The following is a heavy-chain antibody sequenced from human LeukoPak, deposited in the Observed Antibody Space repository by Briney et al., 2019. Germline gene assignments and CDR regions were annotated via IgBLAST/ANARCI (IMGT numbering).Heavy chain of an antibody. D-gene: IGHD3-9*01. CDR3: ARGGYDILTGYYLYFFDY. V-gene: IGHV3-21*04. J-gene: IGHJ4*02. Sequence: GGSLRLPCAASGFTFSDYSMNWVRQAPGKGLEWVSSISSNSAYLNYVDSLRGRFTVSRDNAKSSLSLQMNSLRVEDTAVYYCARGGYDILTGYYLYFFDYWGQGTLVTVSS. CDR1: GFTFSDYS. CDR2: ISSNSAYL.